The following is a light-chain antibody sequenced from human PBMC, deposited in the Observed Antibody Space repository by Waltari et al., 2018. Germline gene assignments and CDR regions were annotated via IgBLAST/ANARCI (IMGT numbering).Light chain of an antibody. J-gene: IGLJ3*02. CDR2: EDN. CDR1: TPNIGNNY. Sequence: QSVLPQAPPVSAAPGQTVTTSCSGITPNIGNNYLSWYQQLPGAAPKIVIYEDNRRPSGIPDRFSGSKSGASATLGITGLQTGDEADYYCGSWDSSLGIGVLGGGTRLTVL. CDR3: GSWDSSLGIGV. V-gene: IGLV1-51*01.